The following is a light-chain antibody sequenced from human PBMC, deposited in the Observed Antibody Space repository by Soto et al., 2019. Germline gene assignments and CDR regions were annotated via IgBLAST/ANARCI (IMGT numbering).Light chain of an antibody. V-gene: IGKV1-16*01. CDR3: QQYNSYSPT. CDR2: AAS. Sequence: DIHMTQSPASLSASVGDRVTITCRASQNVASYLNWFQHKPGEAPKSLIYAASKLRSGVPSRFSATGSETDFTLTISGLQPGDSATYYCQQYNSYSPTFGQGTKVDIK. J-gene: IGKJ1*01. CDR1: QNVASY.